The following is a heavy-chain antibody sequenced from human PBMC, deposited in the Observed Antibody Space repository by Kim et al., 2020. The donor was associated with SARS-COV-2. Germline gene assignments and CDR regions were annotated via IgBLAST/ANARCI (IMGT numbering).Heavy chain of an antibody. J-gene: IGHJ4*02. V-gene: IGHV1-69*02. D-gene: IGHD3-22*01. Sequence: AQKFQGRVTITADKSTSTAYMELSSLRSEDTAVYYCARFDYYDSSAPVYWGQGTLVTVSS. CDR3: ARFDYYDSSAPVY.